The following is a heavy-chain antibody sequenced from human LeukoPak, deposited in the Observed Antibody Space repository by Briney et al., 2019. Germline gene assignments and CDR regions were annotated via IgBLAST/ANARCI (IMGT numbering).Heavy chain of an antibody. V-gene: IGHV3-23*01. D-gene: IGHD6-19*01. CDR2: ICGTGDRT. CDR1: PFTFSSYA. J-gene: IGHJ4*02. Sequence: PGGSLRLSCAAYPFTFSSYAMSWVRQAPGRGLEWVSTICGTGDRTYYADSVKGRFTISRDNSMDTLFLQMNSLKAEDTAVYYCAKDPVVYHGGSGWHYFDYWGQGTLVTVSS. CDR3: AKDPVVYHGGSGWHYFDY.